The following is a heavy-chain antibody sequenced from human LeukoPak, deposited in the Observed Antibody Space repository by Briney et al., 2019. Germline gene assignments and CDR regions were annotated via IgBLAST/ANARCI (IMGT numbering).Heavy chain of an antibody. Sequence: VGSLRLSCAVSGFTFSRYAMHWVRQAPGKGLESVAVISYDGSKKADSVKGRFTISRDNSKNTLYLQMTSLRAEDTAVYYCARDSSDYWGQGTLVTVSS. CDR1: GFTFSRYA. CDR3: ARDSSDY. V-gene: IGHV3-30-3*01. J-gene: IGHJ4*02. CDR2: ISYDGSKK.